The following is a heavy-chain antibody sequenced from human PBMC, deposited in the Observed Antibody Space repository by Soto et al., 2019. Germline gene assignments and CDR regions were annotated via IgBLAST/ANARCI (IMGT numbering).Heavy chain of an antibody. D-gene: IGHD2-2*01. V-gene: IGHV1-69*01. CDR2: IIPISDTT. CDR3: ARSQGSSTSLEIYYYYYYGMDV. J-gene: IGHJ6*02. Sequence: QVQLVQSGAEVKKPGSSVKVSCKASGGTFSSYAISWARQAPGQGLEWMGGIIPISDTTNYAQKFQGRVTITADESTSTVYMELSSLRSEDTAVYYCARSQGSSTSLEIYYYYYYGMDVWGQGTMVTVS. CDR1: GGTFSSYA.